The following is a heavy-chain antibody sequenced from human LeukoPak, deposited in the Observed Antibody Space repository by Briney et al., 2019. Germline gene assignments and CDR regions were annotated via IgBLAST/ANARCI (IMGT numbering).Heavy chain of an antibody. CDR1: GYTFTTYG. V-gene: IGHV1-18*01. D-gene: IGHD3-10*01. Sequence: ASVKVSCKASGYTFTTYGISWVRQAPGQGLEWMGWISAYNGNTNYAQKLQGRVTMTTDTSTSTAYMELSSLRSEDTAVYYCAILWFGELMKVYYFDYWGQRTLVTVSS. CDR3: AILWFGELMKVYYFDY. CDR2: ISAYNGNT. J-gene: IGHJ4*02.